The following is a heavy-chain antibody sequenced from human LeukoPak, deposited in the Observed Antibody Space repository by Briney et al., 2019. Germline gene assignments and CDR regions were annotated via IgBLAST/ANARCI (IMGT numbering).Heavy chain of an antibody. Sequence: ASVKVSCKASGYTFTGYYMHWVRQAPGQGLEWMGWISPNSGGTNYAQKLQGRVTMTTDTSTSTAYMELRSLRSDDTAVYYCARDLGSSATSTNWFDPWGQGTLVTVSS. CDR1: GYTFTGYY. CDR2: ISPNSGGT. J-gene: IGHJ5*02. V-gene: IGHV1-2*02. D-gene: IGHD6-6*01. CDR3: ARDLGSSATSTNWFDP.